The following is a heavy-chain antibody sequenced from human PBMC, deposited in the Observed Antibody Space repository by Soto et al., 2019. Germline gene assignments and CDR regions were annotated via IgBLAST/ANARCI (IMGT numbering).Heavy chain of an antibody. J-gene: IGHJ5*02. CDR2: IIPIFGTA. V-gene: IGHV1-69*12. Sequence: QVQLVQSGAEVKKPGSSVKVSCKASGGSFSSYAISWVRQAPGQGLEWMGGIIPIFGTAIYAQKFQGRVTITADESTSTAYMELSSLRSEDTAVYYCARKRYCSGGSCGNWFDPWGQGTLVTVSS. CDR3: ARKRYCSGGSCGNWFDP. CDR1: GGSFSSYA. D-gene: IGHD2-15*01.